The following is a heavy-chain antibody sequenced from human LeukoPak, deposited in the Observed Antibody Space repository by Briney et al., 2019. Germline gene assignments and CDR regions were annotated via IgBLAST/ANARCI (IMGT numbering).Heavy chain of an antibody. D-gene: IGHD6-13*01. CDR3: AKRERERVSWYFFDY. CDR2: IYSGGNT. J-gene: IGHJ4*02. V-gene: IGHV3-66*01. Sequence: GSLRLSCAASGFTVSSNYMSWVRQAPGKGLEWVSVIYSGGNTYYADSVKGRFTISRDNSKNTLDLQMNSLTADDTATYYCAKRERERVSWYFFDYWGQGTLVTVSS. CDR1: GFTVSSNY.